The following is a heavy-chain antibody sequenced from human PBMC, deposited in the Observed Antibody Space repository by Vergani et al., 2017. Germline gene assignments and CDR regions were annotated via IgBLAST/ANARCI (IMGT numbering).Heavy chain of an antibody. CDR2: LGSSGPYI. J-gene: IGHJ6*02. V-gene: IGHV3-21*06. Sequence: VQLVESGGGLVKPGGSLRLSCAASGFTFSDFSMSWVRQAPGKGLEWVAFLGSSGPYINYADSVKGRFIISRDNTNNSLFRQLRSLRAEDAAVYYCARDCTSGGCPDNYGMDVWGQGATVTVSS. D-gene: IGHD2-8*01. CDR3: ARDCTSGGCPDNYGMDV. CDR1: GFTFSDFS.